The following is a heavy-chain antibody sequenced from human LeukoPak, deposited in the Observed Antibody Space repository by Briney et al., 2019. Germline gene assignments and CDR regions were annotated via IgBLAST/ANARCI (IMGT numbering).Heavy chain of an antibody. CDR1: GFTFSSYV. V-gene: IGHV3-23*01. CDR2: ISGSGGST. D-gene: IGHD2/OR15-2a*01. CDR3: AKDLSRPRFDP. J-gene: IGHJ5*02. Sequence: GGSLRLSCAASGFTFSSYVMSWVRQAPGKGLEWVSAISGSGGSTYYADSVKGRFTISRDNSNNTLYLQMNSLRAEDTAVYYCAKDLSRPRFDPWGQGTLVTVSS.